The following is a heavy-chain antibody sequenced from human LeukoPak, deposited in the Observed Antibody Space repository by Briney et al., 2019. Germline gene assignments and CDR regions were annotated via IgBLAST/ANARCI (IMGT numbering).Heavy chain of an antibody. CDR2: IYYSGST. CDR3: ARGPTGTTAIDY. J-gene: IGHJ4*02. V-gene: IGHV4-39*07. Sequence: SETLSLTCTVSGGSISSSSYYWGWIRQPPGKGLEWIGSIYYSGSTYYNPSLKSRVTISVDTSKNQFSLKLSSVTAADTAVYYCARGPTGTTAIDYWGQGTLVTVSS. D-gene: IGHD4-17*01. CDR1: GGSISSSSYY.